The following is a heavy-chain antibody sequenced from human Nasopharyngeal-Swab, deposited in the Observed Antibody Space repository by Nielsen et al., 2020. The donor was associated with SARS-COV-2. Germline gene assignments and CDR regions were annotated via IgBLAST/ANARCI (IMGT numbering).Heavy chain of an antibody. CDR1: GFTFSSYS. CDR2: ISSSGSTI. J-gene: IGHJ4*02. Sequence: GESLKISCAASGFTFSSYSMNWVRQAPGKGLKWVSYISSSGSTIYYADSVKGRFTISRDNAKNSLYLQMNSLRAEDTAVYYCARGRSGSYFDYWGQGTLVTVSS. D-gene: IGHD1-26*01. V-gene: IGHV3-48*04. CDR3: ARGRSGSYFDY.